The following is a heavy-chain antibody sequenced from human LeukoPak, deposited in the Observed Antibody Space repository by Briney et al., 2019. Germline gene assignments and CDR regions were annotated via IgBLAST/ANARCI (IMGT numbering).Heavy chain of an antibody. Sequence: PSETLSLTCAVYGGSFSGYYWSWIRQPPGKGLEWIGEINHSGSTNYNPSLKSRVTISVDTSKNQFSLKLSSVTAADTAVYYCARLNTGNYYYYYMDVWGKGTTVTISS. J-gene: IGHJ6*03. V-gene: IGHV4-34*01. CDR1: GGSFSGYY. CDR2: INHSGST. D-gene: IGHD3-10*01. CDR3: ARLNTGNYYYYYMDV.